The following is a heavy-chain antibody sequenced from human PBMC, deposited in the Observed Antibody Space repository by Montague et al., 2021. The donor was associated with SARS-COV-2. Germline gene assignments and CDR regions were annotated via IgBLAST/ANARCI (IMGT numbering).Heavy chain of an antibody. D-gene: IGHD4-17*01. CDR3: AKGRYGAYVLDY. V-gene: IGHV3-23*03. CDR2: IYSGDRGT. Sequence: SLRLSCAASGFTFNSYSMSWVRQSPGKGLEWVSVIYSGDRGTYYADAVKGRFTISRDNSKNTLYLQMHSLRAEDTAKYYCAKGRYGAYVLDYWGQGTQVTVSS. J-gene: IGHJ4*02. CDR1: GFTFNSYS.